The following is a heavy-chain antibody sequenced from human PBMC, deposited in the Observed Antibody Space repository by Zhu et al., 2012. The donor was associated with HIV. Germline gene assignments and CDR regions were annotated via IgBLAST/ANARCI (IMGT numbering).Heavy chain of an antibody. J-gene: IGHJ4*02. CDR1: GGSFRAYY. V-gene: IGHV4-34*01. D-gene: IGHD2-15*01. Sequence: QVQPHQWGAGLLKPSETLSLTCAVYGGSFRAYYWSWIRQPPGKGLEWIGEINHSGSTNYNPSLKSRVTMSVDTSKNQFSLKLTSVTAADTAVYYCARGGSCSGGSCYFDYWGQGSLVTVSS. CDR2: INHSGST. CDR3: ARGGSCSGGSCYFDY.